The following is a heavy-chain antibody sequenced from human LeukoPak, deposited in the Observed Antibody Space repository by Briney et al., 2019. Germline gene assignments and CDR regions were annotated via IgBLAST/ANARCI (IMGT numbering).Heavy chain of an antibody. CDR3: ARDRWFDP. CDR1: GGSFSGYY. J-gene: IGHJ5*02. CDR2: IYYSGST. V-gene: IGHV4-34*09. Sequence: PSETLSLTCAVYGGSFSGYYWSWIRQPPGKGLEWIGYIYYSGSTYYNPSLKSRVTISVDTSKNQFSLKLSSVTAADTAVYYCARDRWFDPWGQGTLVTVS.